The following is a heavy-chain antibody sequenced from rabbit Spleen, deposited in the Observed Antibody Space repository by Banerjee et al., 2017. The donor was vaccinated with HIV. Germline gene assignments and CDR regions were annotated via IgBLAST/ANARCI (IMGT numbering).Heavy chain of an antibody. CDR1: GFSFSSNW. J-gene: IGHJ4*01. CDR3: ARDLTSVIGWNFNL. V-gene: IGHV1S45*01. D-gene: IGHD1-1*01. Sequence: LEESGGGLVKPGGTLTLTCTVSGFSFSSNWICWVRQAPGKGLEWIACIDPVFTFNTWYASWAKGRFTISKTLSTTVTLQMTNLTAADTATYFCARDLTSVIGWNFNLWGPGTLVTVS. CDR2: IDPVFTFNT.